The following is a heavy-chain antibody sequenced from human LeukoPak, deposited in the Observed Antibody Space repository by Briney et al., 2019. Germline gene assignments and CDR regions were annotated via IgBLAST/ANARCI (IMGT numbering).Heavy chain of an antibody. CDR1: GGTFSSYA. V-gene: IGHV1-8*03. CDR2: MNPNSGNT. Sequence: GASVKVSCEASGGTFSSYAISWVRQATGQGLEWMGWMNPNSGNTGYAQKFQGRVTITRNTSISTAYMELSSLRSEDTAVYYCARVPFHYYYYMDVWGKGTTVTVSS. D-gene: IGHD2/OR15-2a*01. J-gene: IGHJ6*03. CDR3: ARVPFHYYYYMDV.